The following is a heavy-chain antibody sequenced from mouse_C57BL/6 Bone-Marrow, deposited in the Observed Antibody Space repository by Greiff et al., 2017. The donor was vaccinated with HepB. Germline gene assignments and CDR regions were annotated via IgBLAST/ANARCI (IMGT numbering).Heavy chain of an antibody. CDR1: GFTFSSYT. CDR3: ARTTIVTTHWYFDV. Sequence: DVMLVESGGGLVKPGGSLKLSCAASGFTFSSYTMSWVRQTPEKRLEWVATISGGGGNTYYPDSVKGRFTISRDNAKNTLYLQMSSLRSEDTALYYCARTTIVTTHWYFDVWGTGTTVTVSS. V-gene: IGHV5-9*01. D-gene: IGHD2-5*01. CDR2: ISGGGGNT. J-gene: IGHJ1*03.